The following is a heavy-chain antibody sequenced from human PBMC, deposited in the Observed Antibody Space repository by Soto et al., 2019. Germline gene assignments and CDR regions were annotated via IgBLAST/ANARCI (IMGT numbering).Heavy chain of an antibody. CDR3: ARVGCSGGSCIDY. CDR1: GFTLSSYW. D-gene: IGHD2-15*01. CDR2: MNSDGSST. J-gene: IGHJ4*02. Sequence: EVQLVESGGGLVQPGGSLRLSCAVSGFTLSSYWMPWVRQVPGKGLVWVSRMNSDGSSTSYSDSVKGRFTISRDNAKNTLYLQMNSLRADDTGLYYCARVGCSGGSCIDYWGQVTLVTVTS. V-gene: IGHV3-74*01.